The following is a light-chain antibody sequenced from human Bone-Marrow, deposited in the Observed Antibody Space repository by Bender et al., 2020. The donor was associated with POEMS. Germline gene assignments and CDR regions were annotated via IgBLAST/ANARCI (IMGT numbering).Light chain of an antibody. V-gene: IGLV1-47*01. CDR2: RND. CDR1: SSNIGSNY. Sequence: QYVVTQPPSTSGTPGQRVTISCSGSSSNIGSNYVYWYQQLPGAAPKPLIYRNDQRASGVPDRFSGSKSDTSASLAISGLRSEDEADYYCAAWDDSLSGPLFGGGTKLTVL. J-gene: IGLJ2*01. CDR3: AAWDDSLSGPL.